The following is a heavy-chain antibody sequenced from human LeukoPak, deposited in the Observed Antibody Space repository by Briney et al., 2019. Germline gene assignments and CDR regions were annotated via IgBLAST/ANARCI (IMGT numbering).Heavy chain of an antibody. CDR2: FSATDGSA. CDR3: AKRGVVIRVILVGFHKEAYYFES. Sequence: GGSLRLSCAASGFTFSSYAMTWVRQAPGKGLEWVSAFSATDGSAQYAESVEGRFTISRDNRKNTLYLQMNSLRAEDTAVYFCAKRGVVIRVILVGFHKEAYYFESWGQGALVTVSS. V-gene: IGHV3-23*01. J-gene: IGHJ4*02. D-gene: IGHD3/OR15-3a*01. CDR1: GFTFSSYA.